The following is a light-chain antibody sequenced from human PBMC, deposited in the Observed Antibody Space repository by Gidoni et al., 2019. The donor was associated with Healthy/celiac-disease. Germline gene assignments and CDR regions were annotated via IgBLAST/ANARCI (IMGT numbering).Light chain of an antibody. CDR3: QQFNSYPPALT. V-gene: IGKV1-13*02. J-gene: IGKJ4*01. Sequence: AIQLTQSPSSLSASVGDRVTITCRASQRISSALDWYQQKPGKAPKLLIYDASSLESGVPSRFSGSGSGTDFTLTISSLQPEDVATDYCQQFNSYPPALTFGGGTKVEIK. CDR2: DAS. CDR1: QRISSA.